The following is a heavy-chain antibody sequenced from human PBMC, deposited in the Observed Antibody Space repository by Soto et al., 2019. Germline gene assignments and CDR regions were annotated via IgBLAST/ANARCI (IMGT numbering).Heavy chain of an antibody. Sequence: GIRSLSWAAAGFSLSSYEINLVRQAPGRGLEWVSYISSSGSTIYYADSVKGRFTISRDNAKNSLYLQMNSLRAEDTAVYYCARSIMIFGVAPNYYGMDVWGQGTTVTVSS. V-gene: IGHV3-48*03. D-gene: IGHD3-3*01. CDR1: GFSLSSYE. CDR2: ISSSGSTI. J-gene: IGHJ6*02. CDR3: ARSIMIFGVAPNYYGMDV.